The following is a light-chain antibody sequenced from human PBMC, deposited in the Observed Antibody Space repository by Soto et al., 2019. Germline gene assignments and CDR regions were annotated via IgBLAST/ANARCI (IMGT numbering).Light chain of an antibody. J-gene: IGKJ5*01. CDR3: QQYGSSPT. CDR1: QSVSSSD. Sequence: EVVLTQSPGTLSLSPGERATLSCRASQSVSSSDLAWYQQKPGQAPRLLIYGASSRATGIPDRFSGSGSGTDFTLTISSLEPEDFAVYYCQQYGSSPTFGEGTRLEIK. CDR2: GAS. V-gene: IGKV3-20*01.